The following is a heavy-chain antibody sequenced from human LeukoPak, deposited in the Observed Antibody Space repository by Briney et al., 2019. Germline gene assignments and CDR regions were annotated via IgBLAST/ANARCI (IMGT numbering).Heavy chain of an antibody. J-gene: IGHJ4*02. D-gene: IGHD3-22*01. V-gene: IGHV3-23*01. Sequence: QPGGSLRLSCAASGFTFSSYAMGWVRQAPGKGLEWVSAISGSGGSTYYADSVKGRFTISRDNSKNTLYLQMNSLRAEDTAVYYCARGTRRSDSSGYYGYCFDYWGQGTLVTVSS. CDR3: ARGTRRSDSSGYYGYCFDY. CDR1: GFTFSSYA. CDR2: ISGSGGST.